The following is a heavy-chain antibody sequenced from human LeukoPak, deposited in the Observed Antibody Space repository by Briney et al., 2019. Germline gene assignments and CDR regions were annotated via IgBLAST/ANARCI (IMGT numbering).Heavy chain of an antibody. CDR3: ARDKQWLGAIDY. Sequence: SETLSLTCTVSGGSVSTGSYYWSWIRQPPGKGLEWIGYIYYSGSTNYNPSLKSRVTISVDTSKNQFSLKLSSVTAADTAVYYCARDKQWLGAIDYWGQGTLVTVSS. V-gene: IGHV4-61*01. CDR1: GGSVSTGSYY. D-gene: IGHD6-19*01. J-gene: IGHJ4*02. CDR2: IYYSGST.